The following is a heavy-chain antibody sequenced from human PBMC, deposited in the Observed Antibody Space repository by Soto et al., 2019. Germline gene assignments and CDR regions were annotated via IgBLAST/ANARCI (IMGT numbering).Heavy chain of an antibody. V-gene: IGHV5-51*01. J-gene: IGHJ3*02. CDR2: IYPGDSDT. CDR3: ARHPYYYDSSGYPTDDALDI. CDR1: GYSFTSYW. Sequence: GESLKISCKGSGYSFTSYWIGWVRQMPGKGLEWMGIIYPGDSDTRYSPSFQGQVTISADKSISTAYLQWSSLKASDTAMYYCARHPYYYDSSGYPTDDALDIWGQGTMVTVS. D-gene: IGHD3-22*01.